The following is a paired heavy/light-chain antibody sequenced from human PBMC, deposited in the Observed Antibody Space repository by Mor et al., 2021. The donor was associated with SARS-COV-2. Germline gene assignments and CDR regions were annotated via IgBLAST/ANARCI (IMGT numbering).Heavy chain of an antibody. CDR1: GFSLSTNGMC. J-gene: IGHJ6*02. CDR3: ARAPVGASAPNLYYYGMDV. V-gene: IGHV2-70*15. Sequence: QVTLRESGPALVKPTQTLTLTCTFSGFSLSTNGMCVTWIRQPPGKALEWLARIDWDDDKYYSTSLKPRLTISKDTFKNQVVLTMTNMDPVDTATYYCARAPVGASAPNLYYYGMDVWGQGTTVTVSS. D-gene: IGHD1-26*01. CDR2: IDWDDDK.
Light chain of an antibody. Sequence: QSALTQPASVSGSPGQSITISCTGTNNDVGNYNLVSWYQQHPGKAPKLMIYEVNKRPSGVSIRFSGSKSGNTASLTISGLQADDEADYYCCSFAGSNTFVYVFGTGTNVTVL. CDR2: EVN. V-gene: IGLV2-23*02. CDR3: CSFAGSNTFVYV. J-gene: IGLJ1*01. CDR1: NNDVGNYNL.